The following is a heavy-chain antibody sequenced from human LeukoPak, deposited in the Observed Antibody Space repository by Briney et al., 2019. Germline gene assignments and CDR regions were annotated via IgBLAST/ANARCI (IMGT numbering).Heavy chain of an antibody. CDR1: GLIFSDFW. J-gene: IGHJ6*02. Sequence: GGTLRLSCAASGLIFSDFWMSWVRQTPGKGLEWVANLNQDGSVREYLDSVKGRFTISRDNAENSLFLQMDSLRADDTAVYYCARGHHGLEVWGQGTTVTVSS. V-gene: IGHV3-7*03. CDR3: ARGHHGLEV. CDR2: LNQDGSVR.